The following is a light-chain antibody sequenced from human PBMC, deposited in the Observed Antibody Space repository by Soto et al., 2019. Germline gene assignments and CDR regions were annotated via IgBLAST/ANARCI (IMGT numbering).Light chain of an antibody. CDR3: SSYTSGSTFVV. Sequence: QPVLTQPASVSGSPGQSITISCTGTSSDVGGYNYVSWYQQHPGKAPKLMIYDVSNRPSGVSNRFSGSKSGNTASLTISGLQAEDEADYYCSSYTSGSTFVVFGGGTKLTVL. V-gene: IGLV2-14*01. CDR1: SSDVGGYNY. CDR2: DVS. J-gene: IGLJ2*01.